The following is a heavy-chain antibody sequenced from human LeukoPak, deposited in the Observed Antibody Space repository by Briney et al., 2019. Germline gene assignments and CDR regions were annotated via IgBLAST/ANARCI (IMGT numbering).Heavy chain of an antibody. J-gene: IGHJ5*02. Sequence: SVKVSCKASGGTFSSYAISWVRQAPGQGLEWMGGIIPIFGTANYAQKFQGRVTITADESTSTAYMELSSLRSEDTAVYYCARDWAPGSSPLDPWGQGTLVTVSS. CDR3: ARDWAPGSSPLDP. D-gene: IGHD3-10*01. CDR1: GGTFSSYA. CDR2: IIPIFGTA. V-gene: IGHV1-69*13.